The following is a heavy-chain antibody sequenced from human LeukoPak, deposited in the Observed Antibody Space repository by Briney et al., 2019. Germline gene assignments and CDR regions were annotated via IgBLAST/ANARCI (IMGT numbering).Heavy chain of an antibody. CDR1: GFTFSSYS. V-gene: IGHV3-48*01. CDR2: ISSSSSTI. CDR3: AKDKGGSENYYYGSGSYDY. J-gene: IGHJ4*02. Sequence: PGGSLRPSCAASGFTFSSYSMNWVRQAPGKGLEWVSYISSSSSTIYYADSVKGRFTISRDNSKNTLYLQMNSLRAEDTAVYYCAKDKGGSENYYYGSGSYDYWGQGTLVTVSS. D-gene: IGHD3-10*01.